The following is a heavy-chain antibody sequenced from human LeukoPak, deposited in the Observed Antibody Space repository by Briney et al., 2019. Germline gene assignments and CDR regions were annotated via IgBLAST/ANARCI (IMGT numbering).Heavy chain of an antibody. V-gene: IGHV3-30-3*01. CDR1: GFTFSSYA. CDR3: ARDSGRSGSYYEGDY. CDR2: ISYDGSNK. Sequence: LRLSCAASGFTFSSYAMHWVRQAPGKGLEWVAVISYDGSNKYYADSVKGRFTISRDNSKNTLYLQMNSLRAEDTAVYYCARDSGRSGSYYEGDYWGQGTLVTVSS. J-gene: IGHJ4*02. D-gene: IGHD3-10*01.